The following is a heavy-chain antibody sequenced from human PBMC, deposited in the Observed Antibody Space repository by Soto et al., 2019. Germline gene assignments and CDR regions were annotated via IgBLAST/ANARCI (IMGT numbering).Heavy chain of an antibody. D-gene: IGHD4-17*01. CDR3: ARWVTKSYFDY. CDR2: IYYSGST. Sequence: SETLSLTCTVSGGSISVYYWNWIRQPPGKGLEWIGYIYYSGSTNYNPSLKSRVTISVDTSKNQFSLKLSSVTAADTAVYYCARWVTKSYFDYWGQGTLVTVSS. V-gene: IGHV4-59*01. J-gene: IGHJ4*02. CDR1: GGSISVYY.